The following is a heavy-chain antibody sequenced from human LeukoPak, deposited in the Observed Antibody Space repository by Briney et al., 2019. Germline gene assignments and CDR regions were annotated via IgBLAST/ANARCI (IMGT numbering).Heavy chain of an antibody. D-gene: IGHD4-17*01. CDR2: ISDSGST. J-gene: IGHJ5*02. Sequence: SETLSLTCTVSGGTMNNYYWSWIRQAPGQGLEWVGYISDSGSTNDNTFLRSRVTVSVDTSKNQFSLKLSSVTAAHTALYYCARYDYGDCWFDPWGQGTLVTVSS. V-gene: IGHV4-59*01. CDR3: ARYDYGDCWFDP. CDR1: GGTMNNYY.